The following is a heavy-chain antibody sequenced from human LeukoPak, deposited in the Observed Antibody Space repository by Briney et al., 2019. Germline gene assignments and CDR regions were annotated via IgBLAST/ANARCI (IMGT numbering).Heavy chain of an antibody. CDR2: IFSGGGT. D-gene: IGHD2-15*01. CDR1: GFTVSSSY. CDR3: ARGGVVYPDSFDI. V-gene: IGHV3-66*01. J-gene: IGHJ3*02. Sequence: GGSLRLSCAASGFTVSSSYMNWVRQAPGEGLEWVSLIFSGGGTYYADSVKGRFTISRDNSKNTLFLQMNSLRAEDTAVYYCARGGVVYPDSFDIWGRGTMVTVSS.